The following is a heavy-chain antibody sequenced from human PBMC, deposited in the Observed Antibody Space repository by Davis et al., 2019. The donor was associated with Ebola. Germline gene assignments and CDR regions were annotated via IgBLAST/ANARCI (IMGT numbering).Heavy chain of an antibody. CDR3: ARDATDLIVGATSAFDI. J-gene: IGHJ3*02. Sequence: SVKVSCKASGGTFSSYAISWVRHVPGQGLEWMGRIIPILGIANYAQKFQGRVTITADKSTSTAYMELSSLRSEDTAVYYCARDATDLIVGATSAFDIWGQGTMVTVSS. D-gene: IGHD1-26*01. CDR1: GGTFSSYA. V-gene: IGHV1-69*04. CDR2: IIPILGIA.